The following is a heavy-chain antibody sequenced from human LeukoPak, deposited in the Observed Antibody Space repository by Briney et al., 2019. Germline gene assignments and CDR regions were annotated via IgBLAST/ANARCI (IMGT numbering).Heavy chain of an antibody. V-gene: IGHV4-4*02. CDR1: GGSISSSNW. Sequence: PSGTLSLTCAVSGGSISSSNWWSWVRQPPGKGLEWIGEIYHSGSTNHNPSLKSRVTISVDKSKNQFSLKLSSVTAADTAVYYCARDPVYYGSGSYNYWGQGTLVTVSS. D-gene: IGHD3-10*01. CDR2: IYHSGST. J-gene: IGHJ4*02. CDR3: ARDPVYYGSGSYNY.